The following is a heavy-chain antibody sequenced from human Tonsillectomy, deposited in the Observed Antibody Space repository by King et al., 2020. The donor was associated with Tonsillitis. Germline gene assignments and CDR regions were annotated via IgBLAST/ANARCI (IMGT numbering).Heavy chain of an antibody. CDR1: GVSFSDNY. D-gene: IGHD7-27*01. CDR3: ASDLGRESEY. CDR2: INRGGTTT. V-gene: IGHV3-11*01. Sequence: HVQLVESGGGLVKPGGSLRLSCADSGVSFSDNYMSWIRQAPGKGLEWISYINRGGTTTYYADFVKGRFTISRDNAKNSLFLQMNSLRADDTAVYYCASDLGRESEYWGRGTLVTVSP. J-gene: IGHJ4*01.